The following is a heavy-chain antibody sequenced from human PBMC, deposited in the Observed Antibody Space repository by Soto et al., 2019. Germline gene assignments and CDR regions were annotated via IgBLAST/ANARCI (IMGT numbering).Heavy chain of an antibody. D-gene: IGHD4-17*01. CDR3: AKRVYGDYVWFDY. CDR1: GFSFSDYA. J-gene: IGHJ4*02. CDR2: ISGDAGST. V-gene: IGHV3-23*01. Sequence: EVQLLESGGGLVQPGGSLRLSCAASGFSFSDYAMSWVRQAPGKGLEWVSIISGDAGSTKYADSVKGRFTISRVNSKNTVYQQMNSLRAEDTAVYYCAKRVYGDYVWFDYWGQGTLVTVSS.